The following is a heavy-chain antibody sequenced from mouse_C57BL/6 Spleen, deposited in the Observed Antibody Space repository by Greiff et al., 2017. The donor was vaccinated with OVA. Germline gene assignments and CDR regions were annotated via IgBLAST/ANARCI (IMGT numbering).Heavy chain of an antibody. Sequence: VHLVESGAELVRPGTSVKMSCKASGYTFTNYWIGWAKQRPGHGLEWIGDIYPGGGYTNYNEKFKGKATLTADKSSSTAYMQFSSLTSEDSAIYYCARGEYFDYWGQGTTLTVSS. CDR2: IYPGGGYT. J-gene: IGHJ2*01. CDR1: GYTFTNYW. CDR3: ARGEYFDY. V-gene: IGHV1-63*01.